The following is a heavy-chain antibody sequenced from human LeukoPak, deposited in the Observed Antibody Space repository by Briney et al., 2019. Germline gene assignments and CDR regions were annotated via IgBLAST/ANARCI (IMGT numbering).Heavy chain of an antibody. Sequence: GGSLRLSCAASGFIFSDYWMHWVRRAPGKGLVWISRIKTDGGESAYADSVKGRFTISRDNAKNTLFLQMNRLTVEDTAVYYCARRTVTGSLDYWGQGTLVTVSS. CDR3: ARRTVTGSLDY. CDR1: GFIFSDYW. CDR2: IKTDGGES. D-gene: IGHD4-17*01. V-gene: IGHV3-74*03. J-gene: IGHJ4*02.